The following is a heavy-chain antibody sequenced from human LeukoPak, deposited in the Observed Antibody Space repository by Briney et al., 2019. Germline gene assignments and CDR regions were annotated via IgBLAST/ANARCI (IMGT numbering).Heavy chain of an antibody. D-gene: IGHD1-26*01. CDR1: GITFRSYA. V-gene: IGHV3-23*01. J-gene: IGHJ4*02. Sequence: LPGGSLRLSCAGSGITFRSYAMTSVRQAPGKGLEWVSSISPSGGSTDYADSVKGRFTISRDNSRTTLYLQMNSLRADDTAVYCCAKGGLYSREALDYWGQGTLVTVSS. CDR2: ISPSGGST. CDR3: AKGGLYSREALDY.